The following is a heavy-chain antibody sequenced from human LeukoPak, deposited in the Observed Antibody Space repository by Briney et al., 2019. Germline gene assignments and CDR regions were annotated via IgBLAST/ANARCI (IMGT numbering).Heavy chain of an antibody. CDR3: ARAPSDTVTDGYYFDY. Sequence: PGGSLRLSCAASGFTFSSYWMSWVRQAPGKGLEWVANIKQDGSEKYYVDSVKGRFTISRDNAKNSLYLQMNSLRAEDTAVYYCARAPSDTVTDGYYFDYWGQGTLVTVSS. CDR2: IKQDGSEK. J-gene: IGHJ4*02. D-gene: IGHD4-17*01. V-gene: IGHV3-7*01. CDR1: GFTFSSYW.